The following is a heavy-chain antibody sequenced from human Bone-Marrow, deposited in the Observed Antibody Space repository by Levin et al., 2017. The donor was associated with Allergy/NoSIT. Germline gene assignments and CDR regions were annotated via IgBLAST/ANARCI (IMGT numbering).Heavy chain of an antibody. CDR3: ARHGMRSGGIAAAGIDYYYLGMDL. D-gene: IGHD6-13*01. J-gene: IGHJ6*02. V-gene: IGHV1-18*01. Sequence: GESLKISCKASRYTFASYGISWVRQAPGQGLEWLGWISINNGKTNYAQKFQGRVTMTTQKSTSTVYMELRNLMPDDTAVYFCARHGMRSGGIAAAGIDYYYLGMDLWGQGTTVTVSS. CDR1: RYTFASYG. CDR2: ISINNGKT.